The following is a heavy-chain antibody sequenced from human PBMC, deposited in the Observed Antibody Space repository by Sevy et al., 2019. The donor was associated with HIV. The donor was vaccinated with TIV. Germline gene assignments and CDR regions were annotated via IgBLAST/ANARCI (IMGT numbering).Heavy chain of an antibody. D-gene: IGHD6-19*01. CDR1: GDSVSSNNAA. J-gene: IGHJ2*01. CDR3: ARSVAALDFWYFDL. V-gene: IGHV6-1*01. CDR2: TYYKSKWYS. Sequence: KQSQTLSLTCAISGDSVSSNNAALNWIRQSPSRGLEWLGRTYYKSKWYSHYAVSVKSRMTINPDTSKNQFSLQLNSVTPEDTAVYYCARSVAALDFWYFDLWGRGTLVTVSS.